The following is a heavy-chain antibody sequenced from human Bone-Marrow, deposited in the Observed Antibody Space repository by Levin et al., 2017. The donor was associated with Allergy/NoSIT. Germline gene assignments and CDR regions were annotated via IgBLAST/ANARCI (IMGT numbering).Heavy chain of an antibody. CDR1: GDSIDSYY. D-gene: IGHD3-10*01. J-gene: IGHJ6*02. V-gene: IGHV4-59*08. Sequence: ASETLSLTCTVSGDSIDSYYWTWIRQPPGKGLEWIGYVYYSGSTTYNPSLKSRVAISLDTSKNQFSLRLSSVTAADTAVYYCAARNYNYYSLDVWAQGTTVIVSS. CDR2: VYYSGST. CDR3: AARNYNYYSLDV.